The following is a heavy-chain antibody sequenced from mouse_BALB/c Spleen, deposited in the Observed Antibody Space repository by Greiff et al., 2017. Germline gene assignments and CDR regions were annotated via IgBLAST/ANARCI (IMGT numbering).Heavy chain of an antibody. Sequence: VQLVESGPGLVAPSQSLSITCTVSGFSLTSYGVHWVRQPPGKGLEWLGVIWAGGSTNYNSALMSRLSISKDNSKSQVFLKMNSLQTDDTAMYYCAREGENWAGFDFWGQGTTLTVSS. CDR3: AREGENWAGFDF. V-gene: IGHV2-9*02. CDR1: GFSLTSYG. J-gene: IGHJ2*01. D-gene: IGHD4-1*01. CDR2: IWAGGST.